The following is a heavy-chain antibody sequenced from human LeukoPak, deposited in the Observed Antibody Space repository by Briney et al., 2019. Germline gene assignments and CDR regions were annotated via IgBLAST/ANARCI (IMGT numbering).Heavy chain of an antibody. D-gene: IGHD3-9*01. J-gene: IGHJ4*02. CDR2: IKSKTDGGTT. V-gene: IGHV3-15*01. Sequence: GGSLRLSCAASGFTFSNAWMSWVRQAPGKGLEWVGRIKSKTDGGTTDYAAPVKGRFTISRDDSKNTLYLQMNSLKTEDTAVYYCTTDPLLRYIDWSTLFDYWGQGTLVTVSS. CDR3: TTDPLLRYIDWSTLFDY. CDR1: GFTFSNAW.